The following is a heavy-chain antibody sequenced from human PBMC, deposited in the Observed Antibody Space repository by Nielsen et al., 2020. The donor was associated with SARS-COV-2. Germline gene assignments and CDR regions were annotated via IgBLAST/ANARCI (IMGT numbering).Heavy chain of an antibody. Sequence: GESLKISCAASGFTFSSYAMSWVRQAPGKGLEWVSAISGSGGSTYYADSVKGRFTISRDNSKNTLYLQMNSLRAEDTAVYYCAKDTYPYGSGGSIYWGQGTLVTVSS. CDR1: GFTFSSYA. V-gene: IGHV3-23*01. J-gene: IGHJ4*02. CDR2: ISGSGGST. D-gene: IGHD3-10*01. CDR3: AKDTYPYGSGGSIY.